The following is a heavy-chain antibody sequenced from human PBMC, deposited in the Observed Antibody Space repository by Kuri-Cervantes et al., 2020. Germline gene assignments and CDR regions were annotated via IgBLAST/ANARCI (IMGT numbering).Heavy chain of an antibody. Sequence: GGSLRLSCKGSGYSFTSYWIGWVRQMPGKGLEWMGIIYPGDSDTSYSPSFQGPVTISADKSISTAYLQWSSLKASDTAMYYCARRSSGYEGGDWFDPWGQGTLVTVSS. CDR2: IYPGDSDT. V-gene: IGHV5-51*01. CDR3: ARRSSGYEGGDWFDP. J-gene: IGHJ5*02. D-gene: IGHD5-12*01. CDR1: GYSFTSYW.